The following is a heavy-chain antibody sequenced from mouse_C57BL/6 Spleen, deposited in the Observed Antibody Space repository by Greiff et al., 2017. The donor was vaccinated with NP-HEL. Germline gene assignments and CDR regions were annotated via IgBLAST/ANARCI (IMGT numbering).Heavy chain of an antibody. V-gene: IGHV1-72*01. CDR1: GYTFTSYW. Sequence: QVQLQQPGAELVKPGASVKLSCKASGYTFTSYWMHWVKQRPGRGLEWIGRIDPNSGGTTYNEKFKSKATLTVDKPSSTAYMQLSSLTSEDSAVYYCARSPSNWYYFDYWGQGTTLTVSS. CDR2: IDPNSGGT. J-gene: IGHJ2*01. D-gene: IGHD4-1*01. CDR3: ARSPSNWYYFDY.